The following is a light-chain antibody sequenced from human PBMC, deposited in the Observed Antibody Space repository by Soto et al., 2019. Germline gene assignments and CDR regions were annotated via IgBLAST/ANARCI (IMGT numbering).Light chain of an antibody. CDR3: EQRSNAPT. Sequence: EIVLTQSPATLSLSPGERATLSCRASQSVSSYLAWYQQKPGQAPRLLIYDASNRATGIPARFSGSGSGTDFTLTIRSLEPEDFAVYYCEQRSNAPTFGGGTKVEIK. V-gene: IGKV3-11*01. CDR2: DAS. J-gene: IGKJ4*01. CDR1: QSVSSY.